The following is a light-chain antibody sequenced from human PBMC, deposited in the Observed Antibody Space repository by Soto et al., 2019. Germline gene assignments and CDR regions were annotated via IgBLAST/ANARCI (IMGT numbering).Light chain of an antibody. V-gene: IGKV1-5*03. J-gene: IGKJ1*01. CDR2: AAS. CDR1: QSISIW. Sequence: DILNPQAPPALYESIGDRVTITCRASQSISIWLAWYQQKPGKAPKLLIYAASSLESGVPSRFSGSGSGTEFTLTISSLQPDELATYYCQHYNTYSTFGQETKVDIK. CDR3: QHYNTYST.